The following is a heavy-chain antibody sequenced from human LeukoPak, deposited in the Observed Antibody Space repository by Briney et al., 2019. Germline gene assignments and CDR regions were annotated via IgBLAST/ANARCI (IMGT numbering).Heavy chain of an antibody. CDR3: ASSSVLRYFDWLPMPFDY. V-gene: IGHV4-4*07. CDR1: GGSISSYY. CDR2: IYTSGST. J-gene: IGHJ4*02. Sequence: KSSETLSLTCTVSGGSISSYYWSWIRQPAGKGLEWIGRIYTSGSTNYNPSLKSRVTMSVDTSKNQFSLKLSSVTAADTAVYYCASSSVLRYFDWLPMPFDYWGQGTLVTVSS. D-gene: IGHD3-9*01.